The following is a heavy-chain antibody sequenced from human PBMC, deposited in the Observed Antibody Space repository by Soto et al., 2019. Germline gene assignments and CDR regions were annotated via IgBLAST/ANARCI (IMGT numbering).Heavy chain of an antibody. Sequence: SETLSLTCTVSAASFSKYYWSWIRQPPGKGLEWIGYIYFNGNTNYNPSLKSRVTISQDTSSNQFSLTMNSVSASDTAVYYCARDWGPYWFDSWGQGILVTVSS. D-gene: IGHD3-16*01. CDR1: AASFSKYY. CDR3: ARDWGPYWFDS. J-gene: IGHJ5*01. CDR2: IYFNGNT. V-gene: IGHV4-59*12.